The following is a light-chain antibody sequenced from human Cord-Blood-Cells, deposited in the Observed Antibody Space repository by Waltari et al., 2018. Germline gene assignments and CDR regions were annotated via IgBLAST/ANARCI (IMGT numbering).Light chain of an antibody. CDR2: EVS. Sequence: QSALTQPASVSGSPGQSITISCTGTSSDVGSYNLVSWYQQHPGKAPNLMIYEVSNRPSGVSNRFSGSKSGNTASLTISGLQAEDEADYYCCSYAGSSTVVFGGGTKLTVL. J-gene: IGLJ2*01. CDR1: SSDVGSYNL. V-gene: IGLV2-23*02. CDR3: CSYAGSSTVV.